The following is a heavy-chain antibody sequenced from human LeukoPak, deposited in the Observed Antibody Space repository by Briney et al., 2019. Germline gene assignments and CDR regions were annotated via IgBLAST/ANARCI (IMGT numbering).Heavy chain of an antibody. V-gene: IGHV1-8*01. D-gene: IGHD3-10*01. J-gene: IGHJ4*02. CDR3: ARAIRHMVRGVNTQYYFDY. Sequence: ASVKVSCKASGYTFTSHDINWVRQATGQGLEWMGWMNPNTGNTGYVQKFQGRVTMTRSTSISTAYMELSSLRSEDTAIYYCARAIRHMVRGVNTQYYFDYWGQGTLVTVSS. CDR1: GYTFTSHD. CDR2: MNPNTGNT.